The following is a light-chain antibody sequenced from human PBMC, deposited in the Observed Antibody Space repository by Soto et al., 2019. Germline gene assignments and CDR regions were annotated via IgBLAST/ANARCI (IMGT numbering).Light chain of an antibody. J-gene: IGKJ2*01. Sequence: DIPMTQSPSSLSASVGDRVTITCRASQRISNYLNWYQQKPGKAPRLLIYAASTLQRGVPSRFSGGGSGTDFTLTISSLQSEDFAVYYCQQSFNTPYTFGQGAKLEIK. CDR3: QQSFNTPYT. CDR2: AAS. CDR1: QRISNY. V-gene: IGKV1-39*01.